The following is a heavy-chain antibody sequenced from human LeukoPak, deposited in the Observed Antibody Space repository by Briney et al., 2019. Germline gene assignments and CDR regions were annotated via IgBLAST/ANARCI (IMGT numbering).Heavy chain of an antibody. V-gene: IGHV4-59*01. J-gene: IGHJ4*02. CDR2: IFQSGTT. CDR1: GDSLTTYY. Sequence: PSETLSLSCTVSGDSLTTYYWSWIRQPPGKGLEWIGYIFQSGTTKYNPSLTSRVTILSDVSKNQFSLNLTSVTAADTAVYYCARDSWGRFDYWGQGTLVAVSS. D-gene: IGHD7-27*01. CDR3: ARDSWGRFDY.